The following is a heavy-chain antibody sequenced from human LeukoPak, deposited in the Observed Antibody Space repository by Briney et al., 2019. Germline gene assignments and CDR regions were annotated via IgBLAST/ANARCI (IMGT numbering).Heavy chain of an antibody. Sequence: SETPSLTSGDYGGSFSGYYWSCIRHPPRKRVEWMVEINHSGSTDYKPSLKSRVTISIATSKNHFSLYLRSVTAADTAVSYCARGRRRYYFHYWGEGTLVTLSS. J-gene: IGHJ4*02. CDR1: GGSFSGYY. V-gene: IGHV4-34*01. CDR2: INHSGST. CDR3: ARGRRRYYFHY. D-gene: IGHD4-17*01.